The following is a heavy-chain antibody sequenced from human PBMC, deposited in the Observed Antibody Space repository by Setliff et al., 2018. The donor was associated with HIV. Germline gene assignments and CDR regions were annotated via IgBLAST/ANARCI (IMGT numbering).Heavy chain of an antibody. CDR1: GYTFNSYA. CDR2: INAGTGDI. Sequence: GASVKVSCKTSGYTFNSYAMHWVRQAPGQRLEWMGWINAGTGDIEYSQKFQGRVTITRDRSANTVYMELIRLTSADTAVYYCARGPDVRTGGSAFDIWGQGTTVTVSS. CDR3: ARGPDVRTGGSAFDI. V-gene: IGHV1-3*01. J-gene: IGHJ3*02.